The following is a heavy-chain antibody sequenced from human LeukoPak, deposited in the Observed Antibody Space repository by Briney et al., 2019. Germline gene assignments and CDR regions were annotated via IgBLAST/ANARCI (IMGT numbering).Heavy chain of an antibody. CDR2: ISYDGSNK. Sequence: GGSLRPSCAASGFTFSSYGMHWVRQAPGKGLEWVAVISYDGSNKYYADSLKGRFTISRDNSKNTLYLQMNSLSTEDTAVYYCAKVVQWLDPDFDYWGQGTLVTVSS. CDR3: AKVVQWLDPDFDY. V-gene: IGHV3-30*18. CDR1: GFTFSSYG. J-gene: IGHJ4*02. D-gene: IGHD6-19*01.